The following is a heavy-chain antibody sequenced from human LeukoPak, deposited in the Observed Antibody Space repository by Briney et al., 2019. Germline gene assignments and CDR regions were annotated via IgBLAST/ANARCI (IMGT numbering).Heavy chain of an antibody. J-gene: IGHJ3*02. CDR1: GGSISSSSYY. V-gene: IGHV4-39*01. D-gene: IGHD3-9*01. CDR2: IYSSGST. Sequence: PSETLSLTCTVSGGSISSSSYYWGWIRQPPGKGLEWIGSIYSSGSTYYNPSLKSRVTISVDTSKNQFSLKLSSVTAADTAVYYCARRVYYDILTGYQNDAFDIWGQGTMVTVSS. CDR3: ARRVYYDILTGYQNDAFDI.